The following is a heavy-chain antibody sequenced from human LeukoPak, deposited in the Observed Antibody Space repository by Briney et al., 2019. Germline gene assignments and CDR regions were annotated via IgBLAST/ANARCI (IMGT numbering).Heavy chain of an antibody. CDR1: GFTFSSYG. D-gene: IGHD3-10*01. CDR3: ARDGRVVRGVIIFNWFDP. J-gene: IGHJ5*02. Sequence: PGGSLRLSCAASGFTFSSYGMHWVRQAPGKGLEWVAVIWYDGSNKYYADSVKGRFTISRDNSKNTLYLQMNSLRAEDTAVYYCARDGRVVRGVIIFNWFDPWGQGTLVTVSS. CDR2: IWYDGSNK. V-gene: IGHV3-33*08.